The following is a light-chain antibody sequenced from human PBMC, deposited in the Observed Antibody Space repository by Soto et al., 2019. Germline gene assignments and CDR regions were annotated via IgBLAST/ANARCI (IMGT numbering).Light chain of an antibody. J-gene: IGKJ2*01. CDR2: DAS. V-gene: IGKV1-33*01. Sequence: DLQMTQSPSSLSASVGDKVTITCQASQDISNYVNWYQQKPGKAPKLLIFDASNLKTGVPSRFTGSGSGTDFTLIISSLQPEDIATYYCQQYENFPYTFGQGTKLETK. CDR1: QDISNY. CDR3: QQYENFPYT.